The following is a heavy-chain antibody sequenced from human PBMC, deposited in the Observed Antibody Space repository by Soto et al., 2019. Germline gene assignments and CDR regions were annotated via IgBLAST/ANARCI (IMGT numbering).Heavy chain of an antibody. V-gene: IGHV3-53*02. D-gene: IGHD3-9*01. CDR2: IYSGGST. CDR1: GFTVSSNY. CDR3: ARGRGYDFDWLFSPTQYYYYGMDV. J-gene: IGHJ6*02. Sequence: EVQLVETGGGLIQPGGSLRLSCAASGFTVSSNYMSWVRQAPGKGLEWGSVIYSGGSTYYADSVKGRFTISRDNSKNTLYLQMNSLRAEDTAVYYCARGRGYDFDWLFSPTQYYYYGMDVWGQGTTVTVSS.